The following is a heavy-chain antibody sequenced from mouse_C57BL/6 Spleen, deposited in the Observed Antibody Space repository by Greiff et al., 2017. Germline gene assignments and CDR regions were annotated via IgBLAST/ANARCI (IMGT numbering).Heavy chain of an antibody. J-gene: IGHJ4*01. D-gene: IGHD1-1*01. CDR3: AREGITTVVATNYYAMDY. Sequence: VQLQESGAELAKPGASVKLSCKASGYTFTSYWMHWVKQRPGQGLEWIGYINPSSGYTKYNQKFKDKATLTADKSSSTAYMQLRSLTYEDSAVYYCAREGITTVVATNYYAMDYWGQGTSVTVSS. V-gene: IGHV1-7*01. CDR1: GYTFTSYW. CDR2: INPSSGYT.